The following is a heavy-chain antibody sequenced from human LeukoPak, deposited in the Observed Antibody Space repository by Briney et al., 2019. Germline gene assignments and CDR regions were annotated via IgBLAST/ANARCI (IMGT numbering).Heavy chain of an antibody. CDR2: IYTSGST. CDR3: ARVGSRGSGSYYSDY. V-gene: IGHV4-61*02. Sequence: PSRTLSLTCTVSGGSISSGSYYWSWIRQPAGKGLEWIGRIYTSGSTNYNPSLKSRVTISVDTSKNQFSLKLSSVTAADTAVYYCARVGSRGSGSYYSDYWGQGTLVTVSS. CDR1: GGSISSGSYY. J-gene: IGHJ4*02. D-gene: IGHD3-10*01.